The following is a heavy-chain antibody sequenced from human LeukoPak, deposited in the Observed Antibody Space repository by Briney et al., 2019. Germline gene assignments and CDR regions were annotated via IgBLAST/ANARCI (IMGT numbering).Heavy chain of an antibody. CDR1: GGSFSGYY. CDR2: INHSGST. J-gene: IGHJ4*02. Sequence: PSETLSLTCAVYGGSFSGYYWSWIRQPPGKGLEWIGEINHSGSTNYNPSLKSRVTISVDTSKNQFSLKLSSVTAADTAVYYCARRRGPFDYWGQGTLVTVSS. V-gene: IGHV4-34*01. CDR3: ARRRGPFDY.